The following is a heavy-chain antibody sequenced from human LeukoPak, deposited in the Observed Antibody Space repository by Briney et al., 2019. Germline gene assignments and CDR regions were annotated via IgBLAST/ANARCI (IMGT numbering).Heavy chain of an antibody. V-gene: IGHV1-18*01. D-gene: IGHD2-2*01. CDR3: ARVPYCSSTSCYYFDY. CDR2: ISAYNGNT. CDR1: GYTFTSYG. J-gene: IGHJ4*02. Sequence: GAPVKVSCKASGYTFTSYGISWVRQAPGQGLEWMGWISAYNGNTNYPQKLQGRVTMTTDTSTSTAYMELRSLRSDDTAVYYCARVPYCSSTSCYYFDYWGQGTLVTVSS.